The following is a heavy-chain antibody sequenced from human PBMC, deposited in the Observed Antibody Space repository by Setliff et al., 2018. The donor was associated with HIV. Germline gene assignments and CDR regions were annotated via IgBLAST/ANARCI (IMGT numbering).Heavy chain of an antibody. Sequence: PGGSLRLSCAASGFTFSSYSMNWVRQAPGKGLEWVSSISSSSSYIYYADSVKGRFTISRDNAKNSLYLQMNSLRAEDTAVYYCARVVGAYYDSSGYYYSYYFGYWGQGTLVTVSS. D-gene: IGHD3-22*01. J-gene: IGHJ4*02. V-gene: IGHV3-21*01. CDR3: ARVVGAYYDSSGYYYSYYFGY. CDR1: GFTFSSYS. CDR2: ISSSSSYI.